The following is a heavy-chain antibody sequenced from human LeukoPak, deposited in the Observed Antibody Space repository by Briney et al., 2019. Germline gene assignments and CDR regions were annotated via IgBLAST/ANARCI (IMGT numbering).Heavy chain of an antibody. V-gene: IGHV1-8*01. CDR2: LNPNSGNT. CDR1: GYTFTSYD. J-gene: IGHJ6*02. D-gene: IGHD3-3*01. CDR3: AIIGYYDFWSGYYLIPGYYYYGMDV. Sequence: ASVKDSCKASGYTFTSYDINWVRQATGQGLEWMGWLNPNSGNTGYAQKFHGRVTMTRNTSISTAYMELSSLRSEYTAVYYCAIIGYYDFWSGYYLIPGYYYYGMDVWGQGTTVTVSS.